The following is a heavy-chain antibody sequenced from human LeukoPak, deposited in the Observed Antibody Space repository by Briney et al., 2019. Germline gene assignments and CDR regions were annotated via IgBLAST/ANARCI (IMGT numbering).Heavy chain of an antibody. CDR2: IYYTGKT. CDR3: ARQKADYFYYYVDV. D-gene: IGHD3-9*01. Sequence: SETLSLTCTVSGGSINSGSYYWGWLRQPPGKGLEWIGSIYYTGKTYYNPPLESRVTISIETSKNQFSLSLSSVTAADTAVYYCARQKADYFYYYVDVWGKGTTVTVS. V-gene: IGHV4-39*01. CDR1: GGSINSGSYY. J-gene: IGHJ6*03.